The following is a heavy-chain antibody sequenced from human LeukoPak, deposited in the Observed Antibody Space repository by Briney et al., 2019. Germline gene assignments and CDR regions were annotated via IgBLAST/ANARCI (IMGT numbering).Heavy chain of an antibody. D-gene: IGHD6-13*01. CDR3: ARHPDQRRMQHDWFDP. CDR2: INHSGST. Sequence: PSETLSLTCAVYGGSFSGYYWSWIRQPPGKGLEWIGEINHSGSTNYNPSLKSRVTISVDTSKNQFSLKLSSVTAADTAVYYCARHPDQRRMQHDWFDPWGQGTLVTVSS. V-gene: IGHV4-34*01. CDR1: GGSFSGYY. J-gene: IGHJ5*02.